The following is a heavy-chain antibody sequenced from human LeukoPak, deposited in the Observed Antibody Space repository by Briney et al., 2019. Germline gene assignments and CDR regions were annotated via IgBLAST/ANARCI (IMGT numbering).Heavy chain of an antibody. V-gene: IGHV3-21*01. Sequence: PGGSLRLSCAAYGFTFSSYSMNWVRQAPGKGLEWVSFISTSSSYIYYADSVKGRFTISRDNAKNSLYLEMNSLRAEDTAVYYCARGVVAAPQTFDYWGQGTLVTVSS. J-gene: IGHJ4*02. CDR3: ARGVVAAPQTFDY. CDR1: GFTFSSYS. D-gene: IGHD2-15*01. CDR2: ISTSSSYI.